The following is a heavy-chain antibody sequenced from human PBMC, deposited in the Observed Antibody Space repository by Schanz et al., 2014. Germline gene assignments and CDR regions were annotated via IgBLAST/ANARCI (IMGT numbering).Heavy chain of an antibody. CDR2: ISGSGGST. D-gene: IGHD1-26*01. Sequence: EVQLAESGGGLVQPGGSLRLSCAASGFTFSSYAMSWVRQAPGKGLEWVSAISGSGGSTYYADSVTGRFTISRDNAKNTQYLQMNSLRAEDTAVYYCARDHTTESYYSAGPPIDYWGQGTLLTVSS. CDR1: GFTFSSYA. V-gene: IGHV3-23*04. J-gene: IGHJ4*02. CDR3: ARDHTTESYYSAGPPIDY.